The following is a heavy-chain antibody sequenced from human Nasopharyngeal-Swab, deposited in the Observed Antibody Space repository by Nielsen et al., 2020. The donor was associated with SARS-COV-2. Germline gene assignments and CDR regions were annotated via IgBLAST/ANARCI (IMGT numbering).Heavy chain of an antibody. V-gene: IGHV4-39*01. D-gene: IGHD2-21*02. CDR3: ARHEVVVTAHLLDY. CDR2: IYYSGST. J-gene: IGHJ4*02. Sequence: SETLSLTCTVSGGSISSSSYYWGWIRQPPGKGLEWIGSIYYSGSTYYNPSLKSRVTISVDTSKNQFSLKLSSVTAADTAVYYCARHEVVVTAHLLDYWGQGTLVTVSS. CDR1: GGSISSSSYY.